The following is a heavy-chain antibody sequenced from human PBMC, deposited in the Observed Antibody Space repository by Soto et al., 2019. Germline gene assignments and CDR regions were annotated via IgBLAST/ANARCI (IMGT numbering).Heavy chain of an antibody. J-gene: IGHJ4*02. D-gene: IGHD4-17*01. CDR1: GGSISSGGYY. CDR3: VRDNYGDYDY. V-gene: IGHV4-30-4*08. Sequence: PSETLSLTCTVSGGSISSGGYYWSWIRQHPGKGLEWIGYIYYSGTTYYNPSLKSRVTISLDTSKNQFSLKLSSVTAADTAVYYCVRDNYGDYDYWGQGTLVTVSS. CDR2: IYYSGTT.